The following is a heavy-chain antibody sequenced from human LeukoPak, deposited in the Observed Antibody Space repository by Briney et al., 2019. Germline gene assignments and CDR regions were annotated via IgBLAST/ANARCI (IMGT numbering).Heavy chain of an antibody. CDR1: GFTFSSYA. J-gene: IGHJ4*02. D-gene: IGHD5-18*01. CDR2: ISGSGGST. Sequence: GGSLRLSCAASGFTFSSYAMSWVRQAPGKGLEWVSAISGSGGSTYYADSVKGRFTISRDNSKNTLYLQMNSLRAEDTAVYYCAGYDGGEGYGYPDLYYFDYWGQGTLVTVSS. CDR3: AGYDGGEGYGYPDLYYFDY. V-gene: IGHV3-23*01.